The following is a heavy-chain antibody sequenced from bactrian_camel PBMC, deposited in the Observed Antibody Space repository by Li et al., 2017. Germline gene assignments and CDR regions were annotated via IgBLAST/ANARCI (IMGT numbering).Heavy chain of an antibody. CDR2: ITTNGLLA. CDR3: ATDGYEDNYWGESFSLCPVSFGH. CDR1: GFTLSNYG. D-gene: IGHD3*01. Sequence: VQLVESGGGLVRPEGSLTLSCVGSGFTLSNYGMSWVRQAPGKGLEWVSAITTNGLLAYCRDSVKGRFTITRDNAKNTLYLQMNSLKTEDTGRYYCATDGYEDNYWGESFSLCPVSFGHWGQGTQVTVS. V-gene: IGHV3S40*01. J-gene: IGHJ4*01.